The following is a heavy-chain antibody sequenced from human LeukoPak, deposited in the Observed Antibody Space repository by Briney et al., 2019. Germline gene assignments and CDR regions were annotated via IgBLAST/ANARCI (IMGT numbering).Heavy chain of an antibody. Sequence: GASVKVSCTASGYTFTSYYMHWVRQAPGQGLEWMGIINPSGGSTSYAQKFQGRVTMTRDTSTSTVYMELSSLRSEDTAVYYCARDQNYYGSGSYSISLGFDYWGQGTLVTVSS. V-gene: IGHV1-46*01. D-gene: IGHD3-10*01. J-gene: IGHJ4*02. CDR1: GYTFTSYY. CDR2: INPSGGST. CDR3: ARDQNYYGSGSYSISLGFDY.